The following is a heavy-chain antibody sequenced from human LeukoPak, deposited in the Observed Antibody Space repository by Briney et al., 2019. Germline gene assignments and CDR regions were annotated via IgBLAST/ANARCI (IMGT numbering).Heavy chain of an antibody. CDR2: MYHTGSG. J-gene: IGHJ4*02. Sequence: PSETLSLTCTVSGVSVSSNYWSWIRQAPGKGLEWIGYMYHTGSGNYNPSLKSRVTISVDTSKNQFSLDVNSVTVADTAVYYCARWALKSAFDLWGQGTLVTVSS. CDR3: ARWALKSAFDL. CDR1: GVSVSSNY. D-gene: IGHD3-9*01. V-gene: IGHV4-59*02.